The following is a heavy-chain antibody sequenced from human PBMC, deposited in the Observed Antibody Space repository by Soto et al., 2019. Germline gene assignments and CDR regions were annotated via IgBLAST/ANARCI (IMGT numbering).Heavy chain of an antibody. J-gene: IGHJ6*02. CDR3: ARQGMVRGVIIPPYYYYGMDV. CDR2: IYYSGST. Sequence: PSETLSLTCTVSGGSISSSRYYWGWIRKPPRKGLEWIGSIYYSGSTYYNPSLKSRVTISVDTSKNQFSLKLSSVTAADTAVYYCARQGMVRGVIIPPYYYYGMDVWGQGTTVT. CDR1: GGSISSSRYY. D-gene: IGHD3-10*01. V-gene: IGHV4-39*01.